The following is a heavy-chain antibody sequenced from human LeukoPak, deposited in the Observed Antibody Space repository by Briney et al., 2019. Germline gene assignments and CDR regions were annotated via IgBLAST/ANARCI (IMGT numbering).Heavy chain of an antibody. CDR3: ARAGHYDSSGSLQT. J-gene: IGHJ5*02. CDR1: GYTFTGYY. D-gene: IGHD3-22*01. CDR2: INPNSGGT. V-gene: IGHV1-2*02. Sequence: ASVKVSCKASGYTFTGYYMHWVRQAPGQGLEWMGWINPNSGGTNYAQKFQGRVTMTRDTSISTAYMELSRLRSDDTAVYYGARAGHYDSSGSLQTWGQGTLVTVSS.